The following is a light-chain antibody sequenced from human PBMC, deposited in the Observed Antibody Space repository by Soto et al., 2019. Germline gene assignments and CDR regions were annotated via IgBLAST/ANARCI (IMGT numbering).Light chain of an antibody. CDR1: QTISSW. Sequence: DIQMTQSPSTLSASVGDRVTITCRASQTISSWLAWYQQKPGKAPKLLIYAASTLQSGVPSRFSGSGSGTEFTLTINSLQPEDFATYYCQQLNSYPITFGQGTRLEIK. J-gene: IGKJ5*01. CDR2: AAS. V-gene: IGKV1-9*01. CDR3: QQLNSYPIT.